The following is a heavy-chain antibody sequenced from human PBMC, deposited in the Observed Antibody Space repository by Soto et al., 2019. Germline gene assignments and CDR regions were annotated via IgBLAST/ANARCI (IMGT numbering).Heavy chain of an antibody. CDR2: INPNSGGT. V-gene: IGHV1-2*02. CDR1: GYTFTGYY. J-gene: IGHJ6*02. D-gene: IGHD6-19*01. Sequence: SSVKVSCKASGYTFTGYYMHWVRHAPGQGLEWMGWINPNSGGTNYAQKFQGRVTMTRDTSISTAYMELSRLRSDDTAVYYCARDPLHSSGWPKNYYYYGMDVWGQGTTVTVSS. CDR3: ARDPLHSSGWPKNYYYYGMDV.